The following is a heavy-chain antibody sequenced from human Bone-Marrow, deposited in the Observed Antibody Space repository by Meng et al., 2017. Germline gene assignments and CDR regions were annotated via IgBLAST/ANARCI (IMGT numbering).Heavy chain of an antibody. CDR3: AREGRSHQVGVSVY. V-gene: IGHV4-30-4*01. D-gene: IGHD2-21*01. Sequence: QVQLQESGPGLVKPSQNLSLNCTVSGGSISSGDYYWSWIRQPPGKGLEWIGYIYNSGSTYYNPSLKSRVTISVDTSKNQFSLKLRFVTAADTAVYYCAREGRSHQVGVSVYWGQGNLVTVSS. J-gene: IGHJ4*02. CDR1: GGSISSGDYY. CDR2: IYNSGST.